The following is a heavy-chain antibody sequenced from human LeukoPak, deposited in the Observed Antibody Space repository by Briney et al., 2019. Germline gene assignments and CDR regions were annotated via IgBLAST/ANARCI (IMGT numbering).Heavy chain of an antibody. D-gene: IGHD1-26*01. V-gene: IGHV3-23*01. Sequence: GGSLRLSCVASGVTLSNYAMSWARQAPGKGLEWVSGISSSGSGGNTYYADSVKGRFTISRDSSRNTLFLHMNILRAEDTAIYYCAKDRTVGASCWYFDLWGRGTLVTVSS. CDR2: ISSSGSGGNT. CDR3: AKDRTVGASCWYFDL. J-gene: IGHJ2*01. CDR1: GVTLSNYA.